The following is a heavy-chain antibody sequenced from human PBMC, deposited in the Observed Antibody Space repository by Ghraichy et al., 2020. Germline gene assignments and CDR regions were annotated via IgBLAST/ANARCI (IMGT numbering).Heavy chain of an antibody. D-gene: IGHD2/OR15-2a*01. CDR3: AKGRLSSTTHQMLAIDV. V-gene: IGHV3-23*01. CDR2: ISGNGGNT. Sequence: GGSLRLSITASGFPFSTYAMSWVRQAPGKGLEWVSAISGNGGNTYYADSVKARFTISRDNSKNTLYLQMNSLRAEDTAVYYCAKGRLSSTTHQMLAIDVWGPGTTVIVS. CDR1: GFPFSTYA. J-gene: IGHJ6*02.